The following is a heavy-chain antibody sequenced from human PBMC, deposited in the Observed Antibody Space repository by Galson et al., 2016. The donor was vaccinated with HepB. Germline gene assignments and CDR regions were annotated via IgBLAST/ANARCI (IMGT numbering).Heavy chain of an antibody. CDR3: ARASTALFDY. CDR2: IYYSGST. V-gene: IGHV4-59*12. D-gene: IGHD4-11*01. Sequence: SETLSLTCTVSGGSITTYYWSWIRQPPGKGLKWIGYIYYSGSTNYNPSLKSRVTMSIDTAKNQFSLGLTSVTAADTAVYYCARASTALFDYWGQGILVTVSS. J-gene: IGHJ4*02. CDR1: GGSITTYY.